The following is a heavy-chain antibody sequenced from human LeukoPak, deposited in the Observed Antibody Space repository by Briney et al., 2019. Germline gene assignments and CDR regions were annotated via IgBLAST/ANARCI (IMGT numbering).Heavy chain of an antibody. CDR1: GGTFSSYA. J-gene: IGHJ4*02. CDR3: ATHLSFYPGYSSGWYYFDY. D-gene: IGHD6-19*01. V-gene: IGHV1-69*13. Sequence: GASVKVSCKASGGTFSSYAISWVRQAPGQGLEWMGGIIPIFGTANYAQKFQGRVTITADGSTSTAYMELSSLRSEDTAVYYCATHLSFYPGYSSGWYYFDYWGQGTLVTVSS. CDR2: IIPIFGTA.